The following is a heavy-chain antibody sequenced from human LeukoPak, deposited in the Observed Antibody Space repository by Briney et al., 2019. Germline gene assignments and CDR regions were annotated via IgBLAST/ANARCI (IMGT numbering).Heavy chain of an antibody. CDR3: ARVSVVTADFDY. CDR2: IYYSGST. CDR1: GGSISSGGYS. D-gene: IGHD4-23*01. V-gene: IGHV4-30-4*07. J-gene: IGHJ4*02. Sequence: SETLSLTCAVSGGSISSGGYSWSWIRQPPGKGLEWIGYIYYSGSTYYNPSLKSRVTISVDTSKNQFSLKLSSVTAADTAVYYCARVSVVTADFDYWGQGTLVTVSS.